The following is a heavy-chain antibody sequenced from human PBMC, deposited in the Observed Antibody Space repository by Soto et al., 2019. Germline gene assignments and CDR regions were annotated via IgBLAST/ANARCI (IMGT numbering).Heavy chain of an antibody. D-gene: IGHD1-1*01. CDR1: GGTFSSYA. Sequence: ASVKVSCKASGGTFSSYAISWVRQAPGQGLEWMGGIIPIFGTANYAQKFQGRVTITADESTSTAYMELSSLRSEDTAVYYCARATRVGYNYAPFDAFDIWGQGTMVT. CDR2: IIPIFGTA. V-gene: IGHV1-69*13. J-gene: IGHJ3*02. CDR3: ARATRVGYNYAPFDAFDI.